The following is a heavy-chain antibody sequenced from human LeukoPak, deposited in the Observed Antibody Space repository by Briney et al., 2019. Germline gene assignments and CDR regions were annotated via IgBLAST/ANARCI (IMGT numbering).Heavy chain of an antibody. V-gene: IGHV4-59*01. Sequence: SETLSLTCTVSGGSISSYYWSWIRQPPGKGLEWIGYIYYSGSTNYNPSLKSRVTISVDTSKNQFSLKLSSVTAADTAVYYCARDRVVVPATPYTDAFDIWGQGTMVTVSS. CDR1: GGSISSYY. CDR2: IYYSGST. D-gene: IGHD2-2*01. J-gene: IGHJ3*02. CDR3: ARDRVVVPATPYTDAFDI.